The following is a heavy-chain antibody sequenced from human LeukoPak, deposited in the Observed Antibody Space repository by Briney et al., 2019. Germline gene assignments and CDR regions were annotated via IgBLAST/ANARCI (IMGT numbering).Heavy chain of an antibody. J-gene: IGHJ4*02. CDR2: INPNSGGT. CDR3: ARDQRYSSAWYDEGGYYFDY. CDR1: GYTFTDYY. Sequence: GASVKVSCKASGYTFTDYYMHWVRQAPGQGLEWMGWINPNSGGTNYAQKFQGRVTMTRDTSISTAYMELSRLRSDDTAVYYCARDQRYSSAWYDEGGYYFDYWGQGTPVTVSS. D-gene: IGHD6-19*01. V-gene: IGHV1-2*02.